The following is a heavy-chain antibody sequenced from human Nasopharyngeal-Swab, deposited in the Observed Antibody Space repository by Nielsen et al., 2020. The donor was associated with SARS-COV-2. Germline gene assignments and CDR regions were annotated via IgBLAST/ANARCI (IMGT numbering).Heavy chain of an antibody. CDR1: GYSFRTYG. J-gene: IGHJ4*02. D-gene: IGHD2/OR15-2a*01. V-gene: IGHV3-23*01. CDR3: AKDLRGPYFF. CDR2: ISGSGDISGSGGST. Sequence: GVLKISCVASGYSFRTYGMSWVRQAPGKGLEWVAAISGSGDISGSGGSTYYADSVKGRFTISRDNSKNTLSLQMNGLGAEDTAVYYCAKDLRGPYFFWGQGTLVTVSS.